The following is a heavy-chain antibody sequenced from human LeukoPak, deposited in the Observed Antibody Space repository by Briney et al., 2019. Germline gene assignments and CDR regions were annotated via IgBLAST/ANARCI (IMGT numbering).Heavy chain of an antibody. CDR2: IIPILGIA. D-gene: IGHD2-2*02. V-gene: IGHV1-69*04. CDR1: GGTFSSYT. Sequence: ASVKVSCKASGGTFSSYTISWVRQAPGQGLEWMGRIIPILGIANYAQKFQGRVTITADKSTSTAYMELSSLRSEDTAVYYCARDRTPIVVVPAAIPGLSGWGQGTLVTVSS. CDR3: ARDRTPIVVVPAAIPGLSG. J-gene: IGHJ4*02.